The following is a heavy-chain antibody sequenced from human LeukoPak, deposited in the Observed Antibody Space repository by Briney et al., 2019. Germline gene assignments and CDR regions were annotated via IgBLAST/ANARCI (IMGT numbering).Heavy chain of an antibody. CDR3: ARSLSLYSSSWAFDY. J-gene: IGHJ4*02. CDR2: IYTSGST. D-gene: IGHD6-13*01. V-gene: IGHV4-61*02. CDR1: GGSISSGSYY. Sequence: SETLSLTCTVSGGSISSGSYYWSWIRQPAGKGLEWIGRIYTSGSTNYNPSLKSRVTISVDTSKNQFSLKLSSVTAADTAVYYCARSLSLYSSSWAFDYWGQGTLVIVSS.